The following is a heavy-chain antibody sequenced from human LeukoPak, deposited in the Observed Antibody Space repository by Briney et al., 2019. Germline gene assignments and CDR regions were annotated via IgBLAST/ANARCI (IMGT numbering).Heavy chain of an antibody. V-gene: IGHV4-30-2*01. CDR2: IYHSGST. Sequence: SQTLSLTCTVSGGSISRGGYYWSWIRQPPGKGLEWIGYIYHSGSTYYNPSLKSRVTISVDRSKNQFSLKLSSVTAADTAVYYCARDSIAALQATDYWGQGTLVTVSS. CDR1: GGSISRGGYY. CDR3: ARDSIAALQATDY. J-gene: IGHJ4*02. D-gene: IGHD6-6*01.